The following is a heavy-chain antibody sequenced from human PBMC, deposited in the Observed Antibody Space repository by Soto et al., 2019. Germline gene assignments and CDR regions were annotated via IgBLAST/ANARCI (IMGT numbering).Heavy chain of an antibody. J-gene: IGHJ5*02. Sequence: QVKLQESGPGPVKPSETLSLTCTVSGDSVSSGAYYWSWVRQPPGKGLEWIGYIYYNAITNYNPSLKSRVTILVDTSKSEISLTLNSVTAADTAVYYCARANIAAAGTIFDPWGQGVLVTVSA. CDR2: IYYNAIT. CDR1: GDSVSSGAYY. CDR3: ARANIAAAGTIFDP. V-gene: IGHV4-61*08. D-gene: IGHD6-13*01.